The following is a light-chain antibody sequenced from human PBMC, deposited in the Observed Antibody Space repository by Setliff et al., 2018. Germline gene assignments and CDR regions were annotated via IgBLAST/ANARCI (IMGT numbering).Light chain of an antibody. CDR2: DVS. V-gene: IGLV2-14*03. Sequence: QSVLTQPASVSGSPGQSITISCTGTSSDVGDSNYVSWYQHHPGKALKLMIYDVSNRPSGVSNRFSGSKSDNTASLTISGLQAEDEADYYCSSYTSSSTPLIFGGGTKVTVL. J-gene: IGLJ2*01. CDR1: SSDVGDSNY. CDR3: SSYTSSSTPLI.